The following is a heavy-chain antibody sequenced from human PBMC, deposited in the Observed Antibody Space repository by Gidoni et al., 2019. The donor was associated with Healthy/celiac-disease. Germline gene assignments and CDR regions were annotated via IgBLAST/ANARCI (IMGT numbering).Heavy chain of an antibody. D-gene: IGHD3-22*01. V-gene: IGHV4-31*03. J-gene: IGHJ4*02. Sequence: QVQLQESGPGLVKPSQTLSLTCTVSGGSISSGGSYWSWIRQHPGKGLEWIGYIYYSGSTYYNPSLKSRVTISVDTSKNQFSLKLSSVTAADTAVYYCARALVRYYYDSSGTELVYFDYWGQGTLVTVSS. CDR2: IYYSGST. CDR3: ARALVRYYYDSSGTELVYFDY. CDR1: GGSISSGGSY.